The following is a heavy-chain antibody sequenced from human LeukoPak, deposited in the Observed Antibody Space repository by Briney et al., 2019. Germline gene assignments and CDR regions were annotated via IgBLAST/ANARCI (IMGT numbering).Heavy chain of an antibody. CDR3: ARGSVMRDFWSGYYSGTNWFDP. J-gene: IGHJ5*02. V-gene: IGHV4-39*07. CDR2: IYYSGST. Sequence: PSETLSLTCTVSGGSISSSSYYWGWIRQPPGKGLEWIGSIYYSGSTYYNPSLKSRVTISVDTSKNQFSLKLSSVTAADTAVYYCARGSVMRDFWSGYYSGTNWFDPWGQGTLVTVSS. CDR1: GGSISSSSYY. D-gene: IGHD3-3*01.